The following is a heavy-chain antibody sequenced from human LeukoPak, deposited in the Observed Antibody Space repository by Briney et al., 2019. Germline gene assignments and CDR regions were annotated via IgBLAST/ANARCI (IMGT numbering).Heavy chain of an antibody. CDR3: AKSLGVGGYTRYKGFDQ. Sequence: GGSLRLSCAASGFTFNSFAMNRVRQAPGKGLEWVSSISGSDGTSHYADFVKGRFTISRDNSKNTLYLQMNSLRAEDTAAYYCAKSLGVGGYTRYKGFDQWGQGTLVVVSS. V-gene: IGHV3-23*01. D-gene: IGHD3-16*02. CDR2: ISGSDGTS. J-gene: IGHJ5*02. CDR1: GFTFNSFA.